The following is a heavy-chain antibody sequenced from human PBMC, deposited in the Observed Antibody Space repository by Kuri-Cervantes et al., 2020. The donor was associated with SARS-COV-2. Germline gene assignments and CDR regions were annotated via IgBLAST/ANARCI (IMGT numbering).Heavy chain of an antibody. J-gene: IGHJ4*02. V-gene: IGHV1-3*01. Sequence: SVKVSCKASGYTFTSYAMHWVRQAPGQRLEWMGWVNAGNVNTKYSQKFQGRVTITRDTSARTAYMELSSLRSEDTAVYYCARGKKGNFDYWGQGTLVTVSS. CDR3: ARGKKGNFDY. D-gene: IGHD3-10*01. CDR1: GYTFTSYA. CDR2: VNAGNVNT.